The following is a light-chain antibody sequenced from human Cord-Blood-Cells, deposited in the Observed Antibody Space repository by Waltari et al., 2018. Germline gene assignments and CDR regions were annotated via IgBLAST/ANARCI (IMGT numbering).Light chain of an antibody. J-gene: IGKJ3*01. CDR2: DAP. CDR3: QQRSNWPPVFT. V-gene: IGKV3-11*01. CDR1: QSVSSY. Sequence: EIVLTQSPAPLSLSPGERATLSCRASQSVSSYLAWYQQKPGQAPRLLIYDAPNRATGIPARFSGSGSGTDFTLTISSLEPEDFAVYYCQQRSNWPPVFTFGPGTKVDIK.